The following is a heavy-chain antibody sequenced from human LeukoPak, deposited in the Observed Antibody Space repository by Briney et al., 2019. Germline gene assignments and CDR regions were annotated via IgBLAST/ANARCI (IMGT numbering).Heavy chain of an antibody. CDR1: GFTFSTFA. Sequence: GGSLRLSCASSGFTFSTFAMSWARQAPGKGLEWVSFISDSDGSTFYADSVRGRFTSSRDNSKNTLYLHMNSLRVEDAAIYYCVKGGWLDYWGQGTLVNVSS. D-gene: IGHD6-19*01. CDR3: VKGGWLDY. J-gene: IGHJ4*02. V-gene: IGHV3-23*01. CDR2: ISDSDGST.